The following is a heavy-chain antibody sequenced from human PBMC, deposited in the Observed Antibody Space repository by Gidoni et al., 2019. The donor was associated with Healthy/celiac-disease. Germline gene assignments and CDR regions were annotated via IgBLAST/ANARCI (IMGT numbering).Heavy chain of an antibody. CDR2: ISSSSSTI. D-gene: IGHD3-10*01. CDR1: GFTFSSYS. J-gene: IGHJ4*02. V-gene: IGHV3-48*01. CDR3: ARGGHGSGSYYISYFDY. Sequence: EVQLVESGGGLVQPGGSLRLSCAASGFTFSSYSMNWVRQAPGKGLEWVSDISSSSSTIYYADAVKGRFTISRDNAKNSLYLQMNSLRAEDTAVYYCARGGHGSGSYYISYFDYWGQGTLVTVSS.